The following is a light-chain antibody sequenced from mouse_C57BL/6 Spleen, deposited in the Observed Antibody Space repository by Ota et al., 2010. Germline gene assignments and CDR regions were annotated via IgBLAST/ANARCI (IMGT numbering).Light chain of an antibody. CDR1: QSLVHSNGNTY. J-gene: IGKJ4*01. CDR2: KVS. V-gene: IGKV1-110*01. CDR3: FQGSHVPFT. Sequence: LSLPVSLRSSSISCRSSQSLVHSNGNTYLHWYLQKPGQSPKLLIYKVSNRFSGVPDRFSGSGSGTDFTLKISRVEAEDLGVYYCFQGSHVPFTFGSGTKLEIK.